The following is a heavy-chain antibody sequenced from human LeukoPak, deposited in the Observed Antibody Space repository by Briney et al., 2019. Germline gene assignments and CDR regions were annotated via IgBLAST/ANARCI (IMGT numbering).Heavy chain of an antibody. V-gene: IGHV4-31*11. CDR2: IYYSGST. Sequence: SETLSLTCAVSGGSFSGYYWSWIRQHPGKGLEWIGYIYYSGSTYYNPSLKSRVTISVDTSKNQFSLKLSSVTAADTAVYYCARDCHCSSTSSYTGGWFDPWGQGTLVTVSS. J-gene: IGHJ5*02. CDR1: GGSFSGYY. D-gene: IGHD2-2*02. CDR3: ARDCHCSSTSSYTGGWFDP.